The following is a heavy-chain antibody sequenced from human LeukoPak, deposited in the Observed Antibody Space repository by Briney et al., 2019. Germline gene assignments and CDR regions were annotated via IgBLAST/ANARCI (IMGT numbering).Heavy chain of an antibody. V-gene: IGHV4-39*01. J-gene: IGHJ4*02. CDR1: GGSIINAAYH. CDR2: LYYTGIT. CDR3: ARLINGSPGDY. D-gene: IGHD1-26*01. Sequence: KPSETLSLTCTVPGGSIINAAYHWGWFRQPPGKGLEWMGSLYYTGITYYYPSLKSRGTITADKSKNQFSLKVTSVTAADTAVYYCARLINGSPGDYWGQGTLVTVSS.